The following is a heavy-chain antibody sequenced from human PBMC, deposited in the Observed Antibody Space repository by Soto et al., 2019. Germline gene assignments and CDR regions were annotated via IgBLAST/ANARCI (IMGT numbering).Heavy chain of an antibody. V-gene: IGHV1-8*01. CDR3: AKGPRNWGFDY. D-gene: IGHD7-27*01. CDR1: GCTFTSDD. Sequence: QVQLVQSGAEVKKPGASVKVSCKASGCTFTSDDINWVRQATGQGREWMGWMNPNSGNTAYAQKFQGRVTMTRDTSISTAYMELSSLTSEDTAVHYCAKGPRNWGFDYWGQGSLVTVSS. CDR2: MNPNSGNT. J-gene: IGHJ4*02.